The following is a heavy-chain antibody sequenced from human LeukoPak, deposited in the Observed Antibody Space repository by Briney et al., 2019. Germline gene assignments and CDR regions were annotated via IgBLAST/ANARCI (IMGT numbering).Heavy chain of an antibody. J-gene: IGHJ4*02. V-gene: IGHV3-49*03. CDR3: TRPGRGIGYCSSTSCYGFDY. Sequence: GGSLRLSCTASGFTLGDYAMSWFRQAPGKGLEWVGFIRSEAYGGPTEYAASVKGRFTISRDDSKRIAYLQMNSLKTEDTAVYDCTRPGRGIGYCSSTSCYGFDYWGQGTLVTVSS. D-gene: IGHD2-2*01. CDR1: GFTLGDYA. CDR2: IRSEAYGGPT.